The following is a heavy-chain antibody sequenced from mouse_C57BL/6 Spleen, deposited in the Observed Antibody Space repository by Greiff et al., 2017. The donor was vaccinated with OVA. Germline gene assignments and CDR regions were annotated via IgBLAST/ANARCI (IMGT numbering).Heavy chain of an antibody. D-gene: IGHD2-4*01. Sequence: EVQLVESGGGLVKPGGSLKLSCAASGFTFSSYTMSWVRQTPEKRLEWVATISGGGDNTYYPDSVKGRFTISRDNAKNTLYLQMSSLRSEDTALYYCAKIYYDFSFDYWGQGTTLTVSS. CDR3: AKIYYDFSFDY. V-gene: IGHV5-9*01. CDR1: GFTFSSYT. CDR2: ISGGGDNT. J-gene: IGHJ2*01.